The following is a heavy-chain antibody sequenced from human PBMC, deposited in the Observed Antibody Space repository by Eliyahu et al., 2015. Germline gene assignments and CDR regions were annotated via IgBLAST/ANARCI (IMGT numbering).Heavy chain of an antibody. J-gene: IGHJ4*02. CDR1: GSXXKHXG. CDR2: ISYDGSNK. Sequence: QVQLVESGGGVVQPGRSLRXXXXXSGSXXKHXGWHWVRQAPGKGVQLVAAISYDGSNKYYTDSVKGRFTISRDNSKNTLYLQMNSLRAEDTAVYYCAKDPSRNWNYGGGVFDYWGQGALVTVSS. CDR3: AKDPSRNWNYGGGVFDY. V-gene: IGHV3-30*18. D-gene: IGHD1-7*01.